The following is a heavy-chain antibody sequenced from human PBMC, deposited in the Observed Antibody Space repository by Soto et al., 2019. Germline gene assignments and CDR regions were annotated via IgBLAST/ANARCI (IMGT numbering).Heavy chain of an antibody. V-gene: IGHV1-3*01. Sequence: ASVKVSCKASGYTFNSYASHWMRQAPGQRLEWMGWINAGNGNTKYSQKFQGRVTITRDTSASTAYMELSSLRSEDTAVYYCARDPSSSTLDYWGQGTLVTVSS. CDR3: ARDPSSSTLDY. D-gene: IGHD6-6*01. J-gene: IGHJ4*02. CDR2: INAGNGNT. CDR1: GYTFNSYA.